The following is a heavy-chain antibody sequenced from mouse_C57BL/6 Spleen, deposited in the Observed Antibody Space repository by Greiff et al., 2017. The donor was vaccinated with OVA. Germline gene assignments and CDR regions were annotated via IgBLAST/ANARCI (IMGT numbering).Heavy chain of an antibody. CDR3: ARYNGNYDWYFDV. Sequence: EVKLVESGGGLVQPGGSLSLSCAASGFTFTDDYMSWVRQPPGKALEWLGFIRNKANGYTTEYSASVKGRFTISRDNSQSILYLQMNALRAEDSATYYCARYNGNYDWYFDVWGTGTTVTVSS. CDR2: IRNKANGYTT. D-gene: IGHD2-1*01. V-gene: IGHV7-3*01. CDR1: GFTFTDDY. J-gene: IGHJ1*03.